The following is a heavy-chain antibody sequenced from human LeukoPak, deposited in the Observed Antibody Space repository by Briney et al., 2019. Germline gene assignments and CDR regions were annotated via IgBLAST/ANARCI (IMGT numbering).Heavy chain of an antibody. CDR3: ARGDGSGIYYFDY. Sequence: ASVKVSCKASGYTFTGYYMHWVRQAPGQGLEWMGWINPNSGGTNYAQKFQGRVTMTRDTSTSTVYMELSSLRSEDTAVYYCARGDGSGIYYFDYWGQGTLVTVSS. CDR1: GYTFTGYY. CDR2: INPNSGGT. J-gene: IGHJ4*02. V-gene: IGHV1-2*02. D-gene: IGHD3-10*01.